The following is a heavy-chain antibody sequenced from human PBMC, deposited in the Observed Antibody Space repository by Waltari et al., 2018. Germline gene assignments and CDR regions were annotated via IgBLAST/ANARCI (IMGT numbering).Heavy chain of an antibody. CDR2: IYTSGCT. CDR1: GGSISSYY. V-gene: IGHV4-4*07. D-gene: IGHD6-6*01. CDR3: ARDPSSSSYYYYMDV. J-gene: IGHJ6*03. Sequence: QVQLQESGPGLVKPSETLSLTCTVSGGSISSYYWSWIRQPAGKGLEWIGRIYTSGCTNYNPSLMSRVTMSVDTSKSQFSLKLSSVTAADTAVYYCARDPSSSSYYYYMDVWGKGTTVTVSS.